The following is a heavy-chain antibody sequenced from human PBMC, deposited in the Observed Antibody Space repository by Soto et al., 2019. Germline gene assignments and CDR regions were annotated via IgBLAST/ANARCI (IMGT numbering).Heavy chain of an antibody. D-gene: IGHD3-16*01. CDR3: AQPIGGYAAFDT. CDR1: GFSFSSYA. CDR2: ITGSGGST. V-gene: IGHV3-23*01. J-gene: IGHJ3*02. Sequence: EVQLLESGGGWVQPGGSLRLSCAASGFSFSSYAMSWVRQAPGKGLEWVSAITGSGGSTYYADSVKGRFTISRDNSKXXXXXXMNSLXAAVXXXYXCAQPIGGYAAFDTWGQGTLVTV.